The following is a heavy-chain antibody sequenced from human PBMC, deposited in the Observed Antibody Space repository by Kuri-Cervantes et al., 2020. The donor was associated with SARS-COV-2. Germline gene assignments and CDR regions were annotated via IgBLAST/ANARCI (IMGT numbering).Heavy chain of an antibody. D-gene: IGHD3-22*01. Sequence: GESLKISCTATGFTFGDYAMSWVRQAPGKGLEWVGFIRGKAYGGTTEYAASVKGRFTISRDASKSIAYLQMNSLRAEDTAVYYCANGGSGYYLHDAFDIWGQGTMVTVSS. CDR2: IRGKAYGGTT. V-gene: IGHV3-49*04. CDR1: GFTFGDYA. CDR3: ANGGSGYYLHDAFDI. J-gene: IGHJ3*02.